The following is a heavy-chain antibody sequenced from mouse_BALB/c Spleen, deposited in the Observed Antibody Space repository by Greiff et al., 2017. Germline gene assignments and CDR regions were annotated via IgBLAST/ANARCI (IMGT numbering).Heavy chain of an antibody. J-gene: IGHJ3*01. V-gene: IGHV1-82*01. Sequence: QVQLQQSGPELVKPGASVKISCKASGYAFSSSWMNWVKQRPGQGLEWIGRIYPGDGDTNYNGKFKGKATLTADKSSSTAYMQLSSLTSVDSAVYFCARPGSRSWFAYWGQGTLVTVSA. CDR2: IYPGDGDT. D-gene: IGHD1-1*01. CDR3: ARPGSRSWFAY. CDR1: GYAFSSSW.